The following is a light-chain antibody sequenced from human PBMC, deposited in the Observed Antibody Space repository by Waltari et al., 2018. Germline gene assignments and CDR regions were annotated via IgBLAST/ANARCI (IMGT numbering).Light chain of an antibody. V-gene: IGLV3-19*01. CDR3: LSRDTTSTRV. J-gene: IGLJ3*02. CDR2: GQD. CDR1: ILRRYY. Sequence: SSELTQDPAVSVALGQTVSITCPGDILRRYYASWYQQRPGQAPILILYGQDNPPSGIPDRFSGSTSGNTASLTITGAQAEDEADYYCLSRDTTSTRVFGGGTRLTV.